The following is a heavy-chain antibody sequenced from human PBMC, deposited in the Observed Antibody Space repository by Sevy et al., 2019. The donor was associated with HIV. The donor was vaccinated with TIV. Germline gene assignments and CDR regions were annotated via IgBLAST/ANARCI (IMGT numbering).Heavy chain of an antibody. D-gene: IGHD3-22*01. CDR3: ARSYYYDSSGYYYRVFGYYYGMDV. Sequence: ASVKVSCKASGYTFTGYYMHWVRQAPGQGLEWMGRINPNSGGTNYAQKVQGRVTMTRDTSISTAYMELSRLRSDDTAVYYCARSYYYDSSGYYYRVFGYYYGMDVWGQGTTVTVSS. V-gene: IGHV1-2*06. CDR1: GYTFTGYY. CDR2: INPNSGGT. J-gene: IGHJ6*02.